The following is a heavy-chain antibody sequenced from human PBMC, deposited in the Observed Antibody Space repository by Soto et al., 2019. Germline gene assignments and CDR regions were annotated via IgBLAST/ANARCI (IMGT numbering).Heavy chain of an antibody. J-gene: IGHJ5*02. D-gene: IGHD3-3*01. CDR2: INHSGST. CDR3: ARGQGGYDFWSGYYTESCNWFAP. Sequence: PSETLSLTCAVYGGSFSGYYWSWIRQPPGKGLEWIGEINHSGSTNYNPSLKSRVTISVDTSKNQFSLKLSSVTAADTAVYYCARGQGGYDFWSGYYTESCNWFAPWGQGTLVTVSA. V-gene: IGHV4-34*01. CDR1: GGSFSGYY.